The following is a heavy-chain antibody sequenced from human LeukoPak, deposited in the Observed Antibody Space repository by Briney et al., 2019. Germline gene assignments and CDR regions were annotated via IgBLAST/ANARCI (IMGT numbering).Heavy chain of an antibody. D-gene: IGHD3-10*02. CDR3: ARGITMSSSFDY. J-gene: IGHJ4*01. CDR2: IIPIFGTA. CDR1: GGTFSSYA. Sequence: ASVKVSCKASGGTFSSYAISWVRQAPGQGLEWMGGIIPIFGTANYAQKFQRRVTITTDESTSTAYMELSSLRSEDTAVYYCARGITMSSSFDYWGQGTLVTVSS. V-gene: IGHV1-69*05.